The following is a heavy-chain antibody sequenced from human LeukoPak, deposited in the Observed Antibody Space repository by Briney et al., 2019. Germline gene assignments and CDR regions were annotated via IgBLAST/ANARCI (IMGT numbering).Heavy chain of an antibody. CDR2: ISGSGGST. Sequence: GGSLRLSCAASGFTFSSYAMSWVRQAPGKGLEWVSAISGSGGSTYYADSVKGRFTISRDNSKDTLYLQMNSLRAEDTAVYYCAKGPGGSVRAHFDYWGQGTLVTVSS. V-gene: IGHV3-23*01. D-gene: IGHD3-16*01. J-gene: IGHJ4*02. CDR1: GFTFSSYA. CDR3: AKGPGGSVRAHFDY.